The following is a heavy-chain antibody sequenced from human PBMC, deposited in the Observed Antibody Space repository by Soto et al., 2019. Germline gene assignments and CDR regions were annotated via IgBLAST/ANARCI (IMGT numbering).Heavy chain of an antibody. CDR1: GGSISSYY. CDR2: IYYSGST. J-gene: IGHJ4*02. D-gene: IGHD3-22*01. V-gene: IGHV4-59*01. CDR3: ARLSGYYYSDY. Sequence: SETLSLTCTVSGGSISSYYWSWIRQPPGKGLEWIGYIYYSGSTNYNPSLKSRVTISVDTSKNQFSLKLSSVTTADTAVYYCARLSGYYYSDYWGQGTLVTVSS.